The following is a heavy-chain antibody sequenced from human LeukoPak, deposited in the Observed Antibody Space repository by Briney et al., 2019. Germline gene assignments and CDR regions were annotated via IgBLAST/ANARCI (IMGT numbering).Heavy chain of an antibody. D-gene: IGHD4-23*01. CDR1: GDSVSSNSAA. V-gene: IGHV6-1*01. CDR3: ARETLNYGGNIGYFDY. J-gene: IGHJ4*02. Sequence: SQTLSLTCAISGDSVSSNSAAWNWIRQPPSRGLEWLGRTYYRSKWYNDYAVSVKSRITINPDTSKNQFSLQLNSVTPEDTAVYYCARETLNYGGNIGYFDYWGQGTLVTVSS. CDR2: TYYRSKWYN.